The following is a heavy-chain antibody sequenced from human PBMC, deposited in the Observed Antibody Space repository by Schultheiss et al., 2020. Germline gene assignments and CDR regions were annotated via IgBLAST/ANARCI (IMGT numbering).Heavy chain of an antibody. CDR1: GGSISSDH. J-gene: IGHJ6*02. Sequence: SQTLSLTCTVSGGSISSDHWSWIRQPPGKGLEWIGYIYYSGRTNYNPSLNSRVTISVDTSKGQFSLELSSVTAADTAVYYCARGGYSYGYGPYYYYYYGMDVWGQGTTVTVS. CDR2: IYYSGRT. V-gene: IGHV4-59*01. D-gene: IGHD5-18*01. CDR3: ARGGYSYGYGPYYYYYYGMDV.